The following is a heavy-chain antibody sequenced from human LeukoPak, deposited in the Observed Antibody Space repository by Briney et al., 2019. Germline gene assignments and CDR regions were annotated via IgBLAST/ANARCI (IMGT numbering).Heavy chain of an antibody. Sequence: GGSLRLSCAASGFTFSSYAMTWVRQAPGKGLEWVSTISGSGGSTYYADSVKGRFTISRDNSKNTLYLQMNSLRAEDTAVYYCAPMFRGLGYWGQGTLVTVSS. D-gene: IGHD3-10*01. J-gene: IGHJ4*02. V-gene: IGHV3-23*01. CDR3: APMFRGLGY. CDR1: GFTFSSYA. CDR2: ISGSGGST.